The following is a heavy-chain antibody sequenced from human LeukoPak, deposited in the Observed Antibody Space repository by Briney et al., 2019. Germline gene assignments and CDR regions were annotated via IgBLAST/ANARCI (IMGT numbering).Heavy chain of an antibody. CDR2: FDPEDGET. CDR3: ATGSSRNYYYYYGMDV. CDR1: GYTLTELS. J-gene: IGHJ6*02. D-gene: IGHD1-14*01. V-gene: IGHV1-24*01. Sequence: ASVKVSCKVSGYTLTELSMHWVRQAPGKGLEWMGGFDPEDGETIHAQKFQGRVTMTEDTSTDTAYMELSSLRSEDTAVYYCATGSSRNYYYYYGMDVWGQGTTVTVSS.